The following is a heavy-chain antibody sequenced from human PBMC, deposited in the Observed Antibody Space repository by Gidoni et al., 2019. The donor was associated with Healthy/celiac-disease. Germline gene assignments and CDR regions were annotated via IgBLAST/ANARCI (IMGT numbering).Heavy chain of an antibody. V-gene: IGHV3-23*01. CDR1: GFTFSSYA. CDR3: AKTQNWDRRHGDSYFDY. Sequence: EVQLLESGGGLVQPGGSLRLSCAASGFTFSSYAMSWVRQAPGKGLEWVSAISGSGGSTYYADSVKGRFTISRDNSKNTLYLQMNSLRAEDTAVYYCAKTQNWDRRHGDSYFDYWGQGTLVTVSS. D-gene: IGHD4-17*01. CDR2: ISGSGGST. J-gene: IGHJ4*02.